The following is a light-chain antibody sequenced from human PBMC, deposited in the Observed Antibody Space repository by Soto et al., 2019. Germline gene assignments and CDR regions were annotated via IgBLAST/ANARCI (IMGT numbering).Light chain of an antibody. CDR2: EVN. J-gene: IGLJ3*02. Sequence: QSALTQPPSASGSPGQSVTISCTGTSSDIGGYNSVSWYQQHPGKAPKLMIYEVNKRPLGVPERFSGSKSGNTASLTVSGLQADDEAEYYCSSSAGTNSFVLFGGGTKVTVL. CDR3: SSSAGTNSFVL. V-gene: IGLV2-8*01. CDR1: SSDIGGYNS.